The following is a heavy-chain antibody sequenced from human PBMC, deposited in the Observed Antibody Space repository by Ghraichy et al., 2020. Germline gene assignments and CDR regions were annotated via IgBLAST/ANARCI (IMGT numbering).Heavy chain of an antibody. V-gene: IGHV3-49*04. CDR2: VRREVYGGTT. CDR1: GFTFDDYA. D-gene: IGHD3-22*01. CDR3: AATVQNHYDISGYYLPN. J-gene: IGHJ4*02. Sequence: GESLNISCTASGFTFDDYAMSWVRQAPGKGLEWLGFVRREVYGGTTEHAASVKGRFTISRDDSKSIAYLQMSSLKSEDTAVYYCAATVQNHYDISGYYLPNWGQGTLVTVSS.